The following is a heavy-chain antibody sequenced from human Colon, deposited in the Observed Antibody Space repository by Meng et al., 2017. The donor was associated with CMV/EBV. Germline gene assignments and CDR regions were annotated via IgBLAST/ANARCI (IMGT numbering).Heavy chain of an antibody. Sequence: GESLKLSCIASGFTFKTYGMHWVRQAPGKGLEWLTYSRYDGKNKYYADSVNGRFTVSRDNSKNSLSLQMTGLRPEDTAIYYCAKDIPSYIIDYWGQGTLVTVSS. D-gene: IGHD2-21*01. CDR1: GFTFKTYG. CDR3: AKDIPSYIIDY. CDR2: SRYDGKNK. V-gene: IGHV3-30*02. J-gene: IGHJ4*02.